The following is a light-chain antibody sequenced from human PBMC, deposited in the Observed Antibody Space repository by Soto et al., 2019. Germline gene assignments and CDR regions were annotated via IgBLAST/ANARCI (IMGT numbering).Light chain of an antibody. J-gene: IGLJ1*01. CDR1: SGDIGTYNL. CDR2: EVN. Sequence: LTQPASVSGSPGQSIAISCTGTSGDIGTYNLVSWYQQHPGKAPKLMISEVNKRPSGVSDRFSGSKSGDTASLTISGLRTEDEADYYCCSFAGSGTGVFGTGTKVTVL. CDR3: CSFAGSGTGV. V-gene: IGLV2-23*02.